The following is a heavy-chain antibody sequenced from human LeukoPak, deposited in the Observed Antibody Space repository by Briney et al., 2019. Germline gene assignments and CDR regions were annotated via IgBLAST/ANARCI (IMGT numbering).Heavy chain of an antibody. V-gene: IGHV1-2*02. D-gene: IGHD3-9*01. Sequence: ASVKVSCKASGYTFNDYYMHWVRQAPGQGLEWIGRINPDSGGTDYAQKFQDRVTMTRDTSITTAYMDLSTLRSDDTAVYYCARLGENGLLTGYFYPWGQGTLVTVSS. CDR2: INPDSGGT. J-gene: IGHJ5*02. CDR3: ARLGENGLLTGYFYP. CDR1: GYTFNDYY.